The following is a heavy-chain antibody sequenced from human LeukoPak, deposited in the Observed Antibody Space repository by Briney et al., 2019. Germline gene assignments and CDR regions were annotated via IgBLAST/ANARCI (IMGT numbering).Heavy chain of an antibody. CDR1: GFTFSSYS. D-gene: IGHD2-2*02. J-gene: IGHJ3*02. V-gene: IGHV3-21*01. CDR3: ARDRPWPLGYCSSTSCYTDAFDI. CDR2: ISSSSSYI. Sequence: KTGGSLRLSCAASGFTFSSYSMNWVRQAPGKGLEWVSSISSSSSYIYYADSVKGRFTISRDNAKNSLYLQMNSLRAEDTAVYYCARDRPWPLGYCSSTSCYTDAFDIWGQGTMVTVSS.